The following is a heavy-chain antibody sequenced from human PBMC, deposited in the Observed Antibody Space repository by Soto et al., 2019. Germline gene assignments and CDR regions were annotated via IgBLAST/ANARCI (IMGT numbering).Heavy chain of an antibody. CDR3: ERKKMAAQSFDP. CDR2: IYYSGST. J-gene: IGHJ5*02. CDR1: GGSISSGGYY. Sequence: SETLSLTCTVSGGSISSGGYYWSWIRQHPGKGLEWIGYIYYSGSTYYNPSLKSRVTISVDTSKNQFSLKLSSVAAADTAVYYCERKKMAAQSFDPWGQGTPVTVSS. V-gene: IGHV4-31*03. D-gene: IGHD6-6*01.